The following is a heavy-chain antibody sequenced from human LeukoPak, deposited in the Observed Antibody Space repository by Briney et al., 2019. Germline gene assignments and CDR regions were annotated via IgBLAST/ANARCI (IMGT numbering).Heavy chain of an antibody. Sequence: GTSLRLSCAASGITFSSFGMHWVRQAPGQGLEWVAFIWYDGSNKFYADSVKGRFTISRDNSKNTLYLQMNSLRVEDTAVYYCARDGTETAGPFDPWGQGTLVTVSS. CDR3: ARDGTETAGPFDP. CDR2: IWYDGSNK. D-gene: IGHD1/OR15-1a*01. J-gene: IGHJ5*02. CDR1: GITFSSFG. V-gene: IGHV3-33*01.